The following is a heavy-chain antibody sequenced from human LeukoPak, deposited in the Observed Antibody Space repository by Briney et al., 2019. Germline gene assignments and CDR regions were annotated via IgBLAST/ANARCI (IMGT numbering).Heavy chain of an antibody. Sequence: PGGSLRLSCGASGFTFRSYAMSWVRQAPGKGLEWVSAISGSGGSTYYADSVKGRFTISRDNSKNTLYLQMNSLRAEDTAVYYCAKFDYYDSSDYYNKVLDAFDIWGQGTMVTVSS. CDR1: GFTFRSYA. CDR2: ISGSGGST. V-gene: IGHV3-23*01. D-gene: IGHD3-22*01. J-gene: IGHJ3*02. CDR3: AKFDYYDSSDYYNKVLDAFDI.